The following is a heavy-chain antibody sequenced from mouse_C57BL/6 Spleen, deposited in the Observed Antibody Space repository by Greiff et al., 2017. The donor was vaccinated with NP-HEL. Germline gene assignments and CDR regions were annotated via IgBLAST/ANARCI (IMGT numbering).Heavy chain of an antibody. V-gene: IGHV3-1*01. Sequence: EVQGVESGPGMVKPSQSLSLTCTVTGYSITSGYDWHWLRHFPGNQLELMGYISSSGSTHYTPSLTSRLSITPATSKNHFFLKLNAVTAEDTATYDCAGGDGSSLAWFAYCGQGTLVTVSA. CDR2: ISSSGST. J-gene: IGHJ3*01. CDR1: GYSITSGYD. CDR3: AGGDGSSLAWFAY. D-gene: IGHD1-1*01.